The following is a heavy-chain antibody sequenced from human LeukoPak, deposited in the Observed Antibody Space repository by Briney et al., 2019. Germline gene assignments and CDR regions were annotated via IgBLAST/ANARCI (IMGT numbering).Heavy chain of an antibody. CDR2: IYPGDSDT. J-gene: IGHJ4*02. V-gene: IGHV5-51*01. D-gene: IGHD5-12*01. Sequence: GESLKISCKGSGYSFTSYWIGWVRQMPGKGLEWMGIIYPGDSDTRYSPSFQGQVTISADKSISTAYLQWSSLKASDTAMYYCARLDLVATINPFFDYWGQGTLVTVSS. CDR1: GYSFTSYW. CDR3: ARLDLVATINPFFDY.